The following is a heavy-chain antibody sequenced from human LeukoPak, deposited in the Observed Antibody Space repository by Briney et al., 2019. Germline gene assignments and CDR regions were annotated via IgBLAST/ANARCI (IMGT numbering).Heavy chain of an antibody. D-gene: IGHD3-22*01. CDR3: ARLNYMDSSGYYSNYFDY. V-gene: IGHV1-2*02. CDR2: INPNSGGT. CDR1: GYTFTGYY. Sequence: SVKVSCKASGYTFTGYYMHWVRQAPGQGLEWMGWINPNSGGTNYAQKFQGRVTMTRDTSISTAYMELSRLRSDGTAVYYCARLNYMDSSGYYSNYFDYWGQGTLVTVSS. J-gene: IGHJ4*02.